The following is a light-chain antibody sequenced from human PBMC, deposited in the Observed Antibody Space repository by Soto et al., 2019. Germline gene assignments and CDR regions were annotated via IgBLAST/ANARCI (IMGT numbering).Light chain of an antibody. J-gene: IGKJ4*01. CDR3: QQYDSSPLT. CDR1: QSVRSNY. Sequence: EIVLTQSPGTLSLSSGERATLSCRASQSVRSNYLAWYQQKPGQAPRLLIYGASSRATGIPDRFGGSGSGTDFTLTISRPEPEDFAVYYCQQYDSSPLTFGGGTKAEIK. CDR2: GAS. V-gene: IGKV3-20*01.